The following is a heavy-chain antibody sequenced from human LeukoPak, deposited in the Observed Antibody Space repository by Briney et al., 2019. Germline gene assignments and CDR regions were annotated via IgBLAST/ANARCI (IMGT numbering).Heavy chain of an antibody. D-gene: IGHD6-13*01. J-gene: IGHJ4*02. Sequence: KPSETLSLTCTVSGYSISSGCYWGWIRQPPGKGLEWIGSIYHSGSTYYNPSLKSRLTISADTSKNQFSLRLSSVTAADTAVYYCATRQKYSSSWYYTSDYWGQGTLVTVSS. CDR3: ATRQKYSSSWYYTSDY. CDR2: IYHSGST. V-gene: IGHV4-38-2*02. CDR1: GYSISSGCY.